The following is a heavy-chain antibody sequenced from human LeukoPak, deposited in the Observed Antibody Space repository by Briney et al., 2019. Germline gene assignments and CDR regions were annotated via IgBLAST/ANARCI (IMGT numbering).Heavy chain of an antibody. V-gene: IGHV1-2*02. CDR1: GHTFTSYD. J-gene: IGHJ4*02. CDR3: ARYSGYDWVYARY. D-gene: IGHD5-12*01. CDR2: INPNSGDT. Sequence: GASVKVSCKASGHTFTSYDINWVRQAPGQGLEWMGWINPNSGDTNYAQKFQGRVTMTRDTSISTAYMELSRLRSDDTAVYYCARYSGYDWVYARYWGQGTLVTVSS.